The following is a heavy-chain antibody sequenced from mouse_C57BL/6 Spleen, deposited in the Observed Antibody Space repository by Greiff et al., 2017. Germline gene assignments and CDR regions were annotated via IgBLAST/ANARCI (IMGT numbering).Heavy chain of an antibody. CDR2: IHPNSGST. V-gene: IGHV1-64*01. D-gene: IGHD1-1*01. CDR1: GYTFTSYW. Sequence: VQLQQSGAELVKPGASVKLSCKASGYTFTSYWMHWVKQRPGQGLEWIGMIHPNSGSTNYNEKFKSKATLTVDKSSSTAYMQLSSLTSEDSAVYYCARWGDNYGAWFAYWGQGTLVTVSA. CDR3: ARWGDNYGAWFAY. J-gene: IGHJ3*01.